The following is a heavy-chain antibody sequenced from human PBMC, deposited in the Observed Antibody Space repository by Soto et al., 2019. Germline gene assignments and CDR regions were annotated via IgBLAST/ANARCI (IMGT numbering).Heavy chain of an antibody. CDR3: ARPGLRYFD. J-gene: IGHJ4*02. Sequence: GESLKIPCKGSGYNFSSYWIAWVRQMPEKGLEWMGIIYPGDSDTRYSPSFQGQVTISADKSISTAYLQWSSLKASDTAMHYCARPGLRYFDWGEGTLVTVSS. V-gene: IGHV5-51*01. D-gene: IGHD3-9*01. CDR2: IYPGDSDT. CDR1: GYNFSSYW.